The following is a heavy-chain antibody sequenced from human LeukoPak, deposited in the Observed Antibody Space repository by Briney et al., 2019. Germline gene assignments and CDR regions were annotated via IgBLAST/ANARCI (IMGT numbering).Heavy chain of an antibody. CDR3: ARDPVPDGMDV. Sequence: GGSLRLSCAASGFTFSSYSMNWVRQAPGKGLEWVSSISSSSYIYYAHSVKGRFTISTDNAKNSLYLQMNSLRAEDTAVYYCARDPVPDGMDVWGQGTTVTVSS. J-gene: IGHJ6*02. CDR1: GFTFSSYS. V-gene: IGHV3-21*01. CDR2: ISSSSYI.